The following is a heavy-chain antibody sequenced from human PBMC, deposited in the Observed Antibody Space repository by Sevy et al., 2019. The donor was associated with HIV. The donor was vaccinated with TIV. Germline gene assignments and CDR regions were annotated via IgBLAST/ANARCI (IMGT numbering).Heavy chain of an antibody. CDR1: GFTFDDYA. D-gene: IGHD1-7*01. J-gene: IGHJ4*02. CDR2: ISWNSGSI. Sequence: GGSLRLSCAASGFTFDDYAMHWVRQAPGKGLEWVSGISWNSGSIGYADSVKGRFTISRDNAKNSLYLQMNSLRAEDTALYYCAKDKELRPRPSGYFDYWGQGTLVTVSS. CDR3: AKDKELRPRPSGYFDY. V-gene: IGHV3-9*01.